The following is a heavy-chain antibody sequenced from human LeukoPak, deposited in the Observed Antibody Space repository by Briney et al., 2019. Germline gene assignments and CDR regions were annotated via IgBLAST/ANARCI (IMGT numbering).Heavy chain of an antibody. J-gene: IGHJ4*02. CDR1: GGSISSSNW. CDR3: ARGGGYCSGGSCYSLYYFDY. CDR2: IYHSGST. V-gene: IGHV4-4*02. Sequence: SETLSLTCAVSGGSISSSNWWSWVRQPPGKGLEWIGEIYHSGSTNYNPSLKSRVTISVDTSKNQFSLKLSSVTAADTAVYYCARGGGYCSGGSCYSLYYFDYWGQGTLVTVSS. D-gene: IGHD2-15*01.